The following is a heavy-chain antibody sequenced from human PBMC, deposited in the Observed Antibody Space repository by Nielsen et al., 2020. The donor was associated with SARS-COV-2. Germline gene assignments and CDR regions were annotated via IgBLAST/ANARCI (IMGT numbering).Heavy chain of an antibody. J-gene: IGHJ3*02. Sequence: GESLKISCAASGFTFSSYSMNWVRQAPGKGLEWVSSISSSSSYIYYADSVKGRFTISRDNAKNSLYLQMNSLRAEDTAVYYCARVLSYTFDICGQGTMVTVSS. CDR2: ISSSSSYI. V-gene: IGHV3-21*01. CDR3: ARVLSYTFDI. CDR1: GFTFSSYS. D-gene: IGHD3-3*01.